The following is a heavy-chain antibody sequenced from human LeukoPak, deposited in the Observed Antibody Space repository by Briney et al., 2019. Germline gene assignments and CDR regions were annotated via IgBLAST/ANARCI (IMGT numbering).Heavy chain of an antibody. CDR3: ARGSDGGWFDP. D-gene: IGHD3-10*01. J-gene: IGHJ5*02. CDR2: IWYDGSNK. V-gene: IGHV3-33*01. CDR1: GFTFSNYG. Sequence: GGSLRLSCAASGFTFSNYGMHWVRQAPGKGLEWVAVIWYDGSNKYYTDSVKGRFTISRDNSKNTLFLQMNSLRAEDTAVYYCARGSDGGWFDPWGQGTLVTVSS.